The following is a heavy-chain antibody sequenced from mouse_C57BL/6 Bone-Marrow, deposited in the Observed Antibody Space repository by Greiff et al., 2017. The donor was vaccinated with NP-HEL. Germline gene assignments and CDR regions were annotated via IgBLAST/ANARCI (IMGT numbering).Heavy chain of an antibody. V-gene: IGHV5-16*01. CDR1: GFTFSDYY. D-gene: IGHD2-1*01. J-gene: IGHJ4*01. Sequence: EVKVVESEGGLVQPGSSMKLSCTASGFTFSDYYMAWVRQVPEKGLEWVANINYDGSSTYYLDSLKSRFIISRDNAKNILYLQMSSLKSEDTATYYCARVYYGNYGYAMDYWGQGTSVTVSS. CDR2: INYDGSST. CDR3: ARVYYGNYGYAMDY.